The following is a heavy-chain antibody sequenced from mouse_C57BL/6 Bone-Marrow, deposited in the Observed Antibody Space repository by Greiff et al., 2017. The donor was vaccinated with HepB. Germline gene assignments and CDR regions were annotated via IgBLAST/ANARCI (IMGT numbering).Heavy chain of an antibody. CDR2: ISSGGSYT. V-gene: IGHV5-6*01. J-gene: IGHJ3*01. CDR1: GFTFSSYG. CDR3: ARHPSYDGFAY. D-gene: IGHD2-12*01. Sequence: EVKLQESGGDLVKPGGSLKLSCAASGFTFSSYGMSWVRQTPDKRLEWVATISSGGSYTYYPDSVKGRFTISRDNAKNTLYLQMSSLKSDDTAMYHCARHPSYDGFAYWGQGTLVTVSA.